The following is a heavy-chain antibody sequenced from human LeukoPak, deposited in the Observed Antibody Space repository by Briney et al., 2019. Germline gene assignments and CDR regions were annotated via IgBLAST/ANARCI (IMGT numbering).Heavy chain of an antibody. J-gene: IGHJ3*01. CDR2: IYSGGST. V-gene: IGHV3-66*02. CDR1: EFSVGSNY. CDR3: ARGLEYYDYVWGSYRFDVFDV. Sequence: GGSLRLSCAASEFSVGSNYMTWVRQAPGKGLEWVSLIYSGGSTYYADSVKGRFTISRDNSKNTLYLQMNSLRAEDTAVYYCARGLEYYDYVWGSYRFDVFDVWGQGTMVTVSS. D-gene: IGHD3-16*02.